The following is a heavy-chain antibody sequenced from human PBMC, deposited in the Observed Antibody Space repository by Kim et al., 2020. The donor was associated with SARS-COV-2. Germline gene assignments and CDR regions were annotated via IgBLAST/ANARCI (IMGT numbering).Heavy chain of an antibody. V-gene: IGHV4-39*01. CDR3: AKSGGTSGWYGY. Sequence: SETLSLTCTVSGGSISSNSYYWGWIRQPPGKGLEWIGNIYYSGSTYYTPSLKSRVTISVDTSKNQFSLKLSSVTAADTAVYYCAKSGGTSGWYGYWGQGTLVTVSS. CDR2: IYYSGST. CDR1: GGSISSNSYY. D-gene: IGHD6-19*01. J-gene: IGHJ4*02.